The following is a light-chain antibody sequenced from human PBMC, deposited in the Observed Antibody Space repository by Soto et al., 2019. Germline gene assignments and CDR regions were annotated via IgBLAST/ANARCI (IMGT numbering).Light chain of an antibody. CDR3: SSHAGSNNYV. CDR1: SSDVGAYNY. CDR2: EVS. Sequence: QSALAQPSAASGSPGQSVTISYTGTSSDVGAYNYVSWYQQHPGKAPKLMIYEVSKRPSGVPDRFFGSKSGNTASLTVSGLQAEDEADYYCSSHAGSNNYVFGTGTKVTVL. V-gene: IGLV2-8*01. J-gene: IGLJ1*01.